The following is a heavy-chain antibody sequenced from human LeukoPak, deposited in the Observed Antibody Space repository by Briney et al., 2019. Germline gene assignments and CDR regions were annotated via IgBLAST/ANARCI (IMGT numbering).Heavy chain of an antibody. D-gene: IGHD6-19*01. CDR3: ARSAVAAEWAFDY. Sequence: PSETLSLTCAVYGGSFSGYYWSWIRQPPGKGLEWIGEINHSGSTNYNPSLKSRVTISVDTSKNQFSLKLSSVTAAVTAVYYCARSAVAAEWAFDYWGQGTLVTVSS. CDR2: INHSGST. J-gene: IGHJ4*02. V-gene: IGHV4-34*01. CDR1: GGSFSGYY.